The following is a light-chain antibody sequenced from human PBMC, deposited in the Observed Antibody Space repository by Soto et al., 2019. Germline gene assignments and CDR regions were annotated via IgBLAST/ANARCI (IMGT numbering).Light chain of an antibody. V-gene: IGLV2-14*01. CDR3: SSYTSSSTDG. CDR2: DVS. Sequence: QSALTQPASVSGSPGQSITISCTGTSSDVGDYNYVSWYQQHPGKAPKLMIFDVSNRPSGVSNRFSGSRSGNTASLTISGLQAEDEAEYYCSSYTSSSTDGFGTGTKVTVL. CDR1: SSDVGDYNY. J-gene: IGLJ1*01.